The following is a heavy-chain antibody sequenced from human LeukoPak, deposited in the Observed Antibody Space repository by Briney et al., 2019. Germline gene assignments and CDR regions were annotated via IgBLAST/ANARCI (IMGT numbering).Heavy chain of an antibody. CDR3: AREGGYSSGWYYYYYYMDV. D-gene: IGHD6-19*01. CDR2: INPNSGGT. J-gene: IGHJ6*03. CDR1: GYTFTGYY. Sequence: ASVKVSCKASGYTFTGYYMHWVRQAPGQGLEWMGWINPNSGGTNYAQKFQGRVTMTRDTSISTAYMELSRLRSDDTAVYYCAREGGYSSGWYYYYYYMDVWGKGTTVTISS. V-gene: IGHV1-2*02.